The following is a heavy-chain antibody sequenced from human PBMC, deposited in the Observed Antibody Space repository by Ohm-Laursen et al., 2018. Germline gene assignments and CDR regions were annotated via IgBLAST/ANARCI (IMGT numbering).Heavy chain of an antibody. CDR3: ARGAYAS. D-gene: IGHD3-16*01. J-gene: IGHJ5*02. Sequence: SLRLSCAASGFTFDDYAMHWVRQAPGKGLEWVSGISWNSGSIGYADSVKGRFTISRDNAKNSLYLQMNSLRADDTAVYYCARGAYASWGQGTLVTVSS. V-gene: IGHV3-9*01. CDR2: ISWNSGSI. CDR1: GFTFDDYA.